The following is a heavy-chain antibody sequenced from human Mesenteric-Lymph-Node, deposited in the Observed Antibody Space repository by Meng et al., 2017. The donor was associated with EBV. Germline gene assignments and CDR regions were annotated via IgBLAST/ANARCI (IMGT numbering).Heavy chain of an antibody. J-gene: IGHJ4*02. V-gene: IGHV4-61*01. Sequence: GPPPEPAPVLVRPSKPPSLPCTVSGGAVSSGTYYWSWIRQPPGKGLEWIGYIYYSGSTHYNPSLKSRVTISVDTSKNQFSLKLSSVTAADTAVYYCAAGLYGDYALANWGQGTLVTVSS. CDR2: IYYSGST. CDR3: AAGLYGDYALAN. CDR1: GGAVSSGTYY. D-gene: IGHD4-17*01.